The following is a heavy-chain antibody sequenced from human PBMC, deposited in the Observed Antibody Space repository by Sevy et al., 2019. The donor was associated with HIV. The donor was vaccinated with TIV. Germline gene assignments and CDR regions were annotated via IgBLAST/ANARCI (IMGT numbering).Heavy chain of an antibody. J-gene: IGHJ4*02. V-gene: IGHV3-11*01. Sequence: GGSLRLSCAASGFTFSDYYMSWIRQAPGKGLEWVSYISSSGSTIYYADSVKGRFTNSRDNAKNSLYLQRNSLRTEDTVVYYCARGELKRTPECRLVRIGYDRSYFDYWGQGTLVTVSS. D-gene: IGHD5-12*01. CDR3: ARGELKRTPECRLVRIGYDRSYFDY. CDR2: ISSSGSTI. CDR1: GFTFSDYY.